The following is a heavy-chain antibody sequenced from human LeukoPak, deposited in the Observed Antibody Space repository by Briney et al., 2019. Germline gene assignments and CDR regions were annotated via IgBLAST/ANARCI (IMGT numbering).Heavy chain of an antibody. V-gene: IGHV4-59*01. D-gene: IGHD5-18*01. CDR2: ISFSGST. CDR3: ARDRGDTAMAHPFDY. Sequence: SETLSLTCTVSGGSISTYYWSWIRQPPGKGLEVIGFISFSGSTNYNPSLKSRVTISIDPSKNQFSMKLSSVTAADTAVYYCARDRGDTAMAHPFDYWGQGTLVTVSS. CDR1: GGSISTYY. J-gene: IGHJ4*02.